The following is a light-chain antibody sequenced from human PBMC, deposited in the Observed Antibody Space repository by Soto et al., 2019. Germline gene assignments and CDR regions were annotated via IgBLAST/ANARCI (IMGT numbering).Light chain of an antibody. CDR3: CSYAGSSTWV. Sequence: QSVLTQPASVSGSPGQSITISCTGTSSDVGSYNLVSWYQQHPGKVPKITIYEASKRPSGAPNRFSGSKSGNTASLTISGLQAEDEADYYCCSYAGSSTWVFGTGTKVTVL. V-gene: IGLV2-23*01. CDR1: SSDVGSYNL. CDR2: EAS. J-gene: IGLJ1*01.